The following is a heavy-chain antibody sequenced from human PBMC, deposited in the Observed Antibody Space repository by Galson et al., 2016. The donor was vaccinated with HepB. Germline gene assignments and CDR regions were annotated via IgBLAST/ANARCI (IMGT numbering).Heavy chain of an antibody. V-gene: IGHV3-23*01. CDR2: IPSGGYST. D-gene: IGHD3-22*01. J-gene: IGHJ4*02. CDR1: GFTFSTHA. CDR3: AGGYYLYYFEY. Sequence: SLRLSCAASGFTFSTHAMTWVRRAPGKGLEWVSEIPSGGYSTYYADSVKGRFTISRDNSKNTLYLQMNSLRVDETAIYYCAGGYYLYYFEYWGQGTLVTVSS.